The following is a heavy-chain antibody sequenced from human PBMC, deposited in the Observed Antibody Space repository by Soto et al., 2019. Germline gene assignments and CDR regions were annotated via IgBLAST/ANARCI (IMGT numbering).Heavy chain of an antibody. CDR2: ISGSGGST. CDR3: AKVSAAMHAFDI. D-gene: IGHD2-2*01. V-gene: IGHV3-23*01. J-gene: IGHJ3*02. CDR1: GFTFSSYA. Sequence: EVQLLESGGGLVQPGGSLRLSCAASGFTFSSYAMSWVRQAPGEGLEWVSAISGSGGSTYYADSVKGRFTISRDNSKNTLYLQMNSLRAEDTAVYYCAKVSAAMHAFDIWGQGTMVTVSS.